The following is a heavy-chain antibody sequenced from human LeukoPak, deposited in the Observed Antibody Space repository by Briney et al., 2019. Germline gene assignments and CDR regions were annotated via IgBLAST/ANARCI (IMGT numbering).Heavy chain of an antibody. CDR3: ARGLRIGSNRAARPYYYYYGMDV. CDR1: GYTFTSYG. J-gene: IGHJ6*02. Sequence: GASVKVSCKASGYTFTSYGINWVRQATGQGLEWMGWMNPNSGNTGYAQKFQGRVTMTRNTSISTAYMELSSLRSEDTAVYCCARGLRIGSNRAARPYYYYYGMDVWGQGTTVTVSS. V-gene: IGHV1-8*02. CDR2: MNPNSGNT. D-gene: IGHD6-6*01.